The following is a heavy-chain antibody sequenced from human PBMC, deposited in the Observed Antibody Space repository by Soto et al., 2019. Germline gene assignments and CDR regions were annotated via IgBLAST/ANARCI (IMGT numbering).Heavy chain of an antibody. Sequence: ASVKVSCKASGYTFTSYGISWVRQAPGQGLEGMGWISAYNGNTNYAQKLQGRVTMTTDTYTSISYMELRSLSSDDTAVYYCARNTVVVPAAMQDSSSWYDYWGQGTLVTVSS. CDR3: ARNTVVVPAAMQDSSSWYDY. D-gene: IGHD2-2*01. V-gene: IGHV1-18*01. CDR1: GYTFTSYG. CDR2: ISAYNGNT. J-gene: IGHJ4*02.